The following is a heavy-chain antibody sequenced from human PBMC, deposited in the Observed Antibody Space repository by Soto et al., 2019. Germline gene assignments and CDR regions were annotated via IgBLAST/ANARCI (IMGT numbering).Heavy chain of an antibody. J-gene: IGHJ5*02. CDR1: GFTFSSYE. V-gene: IGHV3-48*03. CDR3: ARDGIMGSGFDP. Sequence: GGSLRLSCAASGFTFSSYEMNWVRQTPGKGLEWVSYISSSGSTIYYADSVKGRFTISRDNAKNSLYLQMNSLKAEDTAVYYCARDGIMGSGFDPWGQGTLVTVSS. CDR2: ISSSGSTI. D-gene: IGHD2-15*01.